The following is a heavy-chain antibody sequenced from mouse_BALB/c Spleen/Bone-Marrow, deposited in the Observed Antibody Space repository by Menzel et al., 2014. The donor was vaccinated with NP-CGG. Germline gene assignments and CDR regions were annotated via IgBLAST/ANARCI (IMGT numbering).Heavy chain of an antibody. J-gene: IGHJ2*01. CDR2: INPNNGDT. V-gene: IGHV1-26*01. CDR1: GYTFTNYY. D-gene: IGHD1-3*01. Sequence: EVQGVESGPELVKPGASVKMSCKASGYTFTNYYMKWVKLSHGKSLEWIGDINPNNGDTFYNQKFEGKATLTVDKSSSTAYMQLNILTSEDSAVYYCARGYMDYWGQGTTLTVSS. CDR3: ARGYMDY.